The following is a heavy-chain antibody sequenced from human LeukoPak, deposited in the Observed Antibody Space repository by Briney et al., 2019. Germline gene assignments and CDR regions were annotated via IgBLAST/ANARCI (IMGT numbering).Heavy chain of an antibody. CDR3: ARPSSSGSYFY. CDR1: GGSISSSSYY. V-gene: IGHV4-39*01. CDR2: IYYSGST. Sequence: SETLSLTCTVSGGSISSSSYYWGWIRQPPGKGLEWSGSIYYSGSTYYNPSLKSRVTISVDTSKTQFSLKLSSVTAADTAVYYCARPSSSGSYFYWGQGTLVTVSS. D-gene: IGHD3-10*01. J-gene: IGHJ4*02.